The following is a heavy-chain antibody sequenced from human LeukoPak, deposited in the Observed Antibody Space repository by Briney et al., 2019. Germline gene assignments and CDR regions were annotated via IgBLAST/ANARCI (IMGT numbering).Heavy chain of an antibody. CDR3: VKDRAGKFCSGGSCPFYHQYGLDV. Sequence: PGGSLRLSCAASGFSFSSFAMSWVRQAPRKGLEWVSAISGSGGSTYYADSVKGRFTISRDNSKNTLYFQMSSLRAEDTAVYHCVKDRAGKFCSGGSCPFYHQYGLDVWGQGTTVTVSS. CDR1: GFSFSSFA. J-gene: IGHJ6*02. D-gene: IGHD2-15*01. CDR2: ISGSGGST. V-gene: IGHV3-23*01.